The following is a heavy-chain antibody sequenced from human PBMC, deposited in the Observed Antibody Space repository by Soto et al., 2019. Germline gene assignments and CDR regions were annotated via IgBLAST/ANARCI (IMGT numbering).Heavy chain of an antibody. Sequence: ETLSLTCTVSGGSVSSGSYYWNWVRQPPGKGLQWIGYTHHSGSTNYNPSLQSRVTISVDTSKNQFSLRLSSVTAADTAVYYCARETITVAPRSYFDYWSQGNMVTVSS. J-gene: IGHJ4*02. D-gene: IGHD6-19*01. V-gene: IGHV4-61*01. CDR2: THHSGST. CDR1: GGSVSSGSYY. CDR3: ARETITVAPRSYFDY.